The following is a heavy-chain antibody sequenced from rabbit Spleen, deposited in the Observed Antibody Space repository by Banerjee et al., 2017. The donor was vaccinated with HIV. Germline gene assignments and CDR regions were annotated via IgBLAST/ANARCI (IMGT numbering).Heavy chain of an antibody. J-gene: IGHJ4*01. V-gene: IGHV1S45*01. CDR2: IYAGSSGST. CDR3: AREKSGNQGYDL. CDR1: GFDLSAYW. D-gene: IGHD6-1*01. Sequence: QQQLVESRGGLVKPGASLTLTCKASGFDLSAYWMCWVRQAPGKGLEWIACIYAGSSGSTYYASWAKGRFTISKTSSTTVTLQMTSLTVADTATYFCAREKSGNQGYDLWGPGTLVTVS.